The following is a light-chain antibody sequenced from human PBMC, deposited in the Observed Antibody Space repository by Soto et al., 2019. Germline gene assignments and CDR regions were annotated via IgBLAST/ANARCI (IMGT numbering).Light chain of an antibody. Sequence: DIVMTQSPDSLAVSLGERATINCKSSQSLLYRSNNKNYLAWYQQKPGQPPKLLIYWASTRESGVPDRFSGSGSGKDFTLTISSLQAEDVAVYYCQQYYASLQTFGPGTKVDIK. CDR2: WAS. CDR1: QSLLYRSNNKNY. CDR3: QQYYASLQT. V-gene: IGKV4-1*01. J-gene: IGKJ3*01.